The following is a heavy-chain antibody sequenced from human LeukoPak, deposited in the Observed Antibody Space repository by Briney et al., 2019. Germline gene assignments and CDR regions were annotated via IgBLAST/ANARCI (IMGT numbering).Heavy chain of an antibody. Sequence: GXSLRXXCAASGFTFSSYGMHWVRQAPGKGLEWVAVISYDGSNKYYADSVKGRFTISRDNSKNTVYLQMNSLRAEETDGYYCXXAXXXXTXXYYYYYYMDVWGKGTTVTISS. CDR1: GFTFSSYG. CDR3: XXAXXXXTXXYYYYYYMDV. V-gene: IGHV3-30*03. J-gene: IGHJ6*03. CDR2: ISYDGSNK.